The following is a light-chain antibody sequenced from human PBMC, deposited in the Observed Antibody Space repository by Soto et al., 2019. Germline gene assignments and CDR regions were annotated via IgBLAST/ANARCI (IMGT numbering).Light chain of an antibody. Sequence: QSVLTQPASVSGSPGQSITISCTGTGSDIGGYNYVSWYQQHPGRAPKLIIYEVSYRPSGSSNRFSGSKSGNTASLTISGLQAEDEADYYCISYTLNSIPYVFGTGTKVTVL. V-gene: IGLV2-14*01. CDR1: GSDIGGYNY. J-gene: IGLJ1*01. CDR3: ISYTLNSIPYV. CDR2: EVS.